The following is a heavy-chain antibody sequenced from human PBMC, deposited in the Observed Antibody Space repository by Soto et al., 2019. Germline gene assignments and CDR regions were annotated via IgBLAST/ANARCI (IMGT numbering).Heavy chain of an antibody. CDR3: ARELDYMDV. Sequence: SETLSLTCAVYGGSFSGYYWSWIRQPPGKGLEWIGYINYSGSTNYNPSLKSRVTISVDTSKNQFSLKLSSVTAADTAVYYCARELDYMDVWGKGTTVTVSS. J-gene: IGHJ6*03. CDR2: INYSGST. V-gene: IGHV4-34*01. CDR1: GGSFSGYY.